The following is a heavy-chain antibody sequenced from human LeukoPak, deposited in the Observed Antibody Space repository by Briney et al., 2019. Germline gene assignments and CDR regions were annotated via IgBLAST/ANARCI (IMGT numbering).Heavy chain of an antibody. Sequence: GESLKISCKGSGYSFTSYWIGWVRQMPGKGLEWMGIIYPGDSDTRYSPSFQGQVTISADKSISTGYLQWSSLKASDTAMYYCARQEVRGVPYNCFDPWGQGTLVTVSS. CDR1: GYSFTSYW. V-gene: IGHV5-51*01. J-gene: IGHJ5*02. D-gene: IGHD3-10*01. CDR2: IYPGDSDT. CDR3: ARQEVRGVPYNCFDP.